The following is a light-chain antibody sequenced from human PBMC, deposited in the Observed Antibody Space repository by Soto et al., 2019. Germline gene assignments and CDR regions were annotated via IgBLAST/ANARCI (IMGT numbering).Light chain of an antibody. J-gene: IGKJ1*01. CDR1: QRISTW. Sequence: DIQMTQSPSTLSASVGDRVTITCRASQRISTWLAWYQQKPGKAPKLLVYKASTLERGVPSRFSGSGSGPEFTLTISSLEPDDFATYYCQQYNSYSTFGQGTKVEIK. V-gene: IGKV1-5*03. CDR2: KAS. CDR3: QQYNSYST.